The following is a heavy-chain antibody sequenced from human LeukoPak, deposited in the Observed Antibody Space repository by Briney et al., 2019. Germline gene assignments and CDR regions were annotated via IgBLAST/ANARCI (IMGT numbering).Heavy chain of an antibody. V-gene: IGHV3-53*01. J-gene: IGHJ4*02. CDR2: IYSGGST. D-gene: IGHD3-10*01. CDR1: GFTVSSNY. Sequence: GGSLRLSCAASGFTVSSNYMSWVRQAPGKGLEWVSVIYSGGSTYYADSVKGRFTISRGNSKNTLYLQMNSLRAEDTAVYYCARRVLWFGEFVDYWGQGTLVTVSS. CDR3: ARRVLWFGEFVDY.